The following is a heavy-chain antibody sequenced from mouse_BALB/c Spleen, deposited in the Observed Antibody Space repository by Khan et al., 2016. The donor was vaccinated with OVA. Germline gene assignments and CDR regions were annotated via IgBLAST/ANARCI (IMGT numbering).Heavy chain of an antibody. D-gene: IGHD2-14*01. Sequence: QVRLQQSGAELARPGASVKMSCKASGHTFTSYTVHWIKERPGQGLEWIGYINPSNGYTNYNQRFKDKATLTTDKSSTTAYLQLSSLTSDDSAVYNCVRDGAYHRNDGWFAYWGQGTLVTVSA. V-gene: IGHV1-4*01. CDR2: INPSNGYT. CDR3: VRDGAYHRNDGWFAY. CDR1: GHTFTSYT. J-gene: IGHJ3*01.